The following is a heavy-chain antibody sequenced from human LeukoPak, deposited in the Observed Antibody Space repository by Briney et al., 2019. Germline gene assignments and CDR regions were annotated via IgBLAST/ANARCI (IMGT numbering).Heavy chain of an antibody. CDR2: IYYRGTT. Sequence: PSETLSLTCTVSGGSISTYYWSWIRQPPGKGLEWIGYIYYRGTTNYNPSLKSRVTISVDTSKNQFSLKLSSVTASDTAMYYCARVFNWNGGYFFDYWGQGILVTVSS. D-gene: IGHD1-1*01. V-gene: IGHV4-59*01. J-gene: IGHJ4*02. CDR3: ARVFNWNGGYFFDY. CDR1: GGSISTYY.